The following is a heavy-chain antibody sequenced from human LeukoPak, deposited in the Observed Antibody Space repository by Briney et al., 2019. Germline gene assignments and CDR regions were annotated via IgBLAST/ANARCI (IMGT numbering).Heavy chain of an antibody. CDR1: GFTFSSYE. V-gene: IGHV3-48*03. CDR3: ARGTPSGWDFDY. J-gene: IGHJ4*02. D-gene: IGHD6-19*01. Sequence: TGGSLRLSCAASGFTFSSYEMNWVRQAPGKGLEWVSYISSSGSTIYYADSVKGRFTISRDNAKNSLYLQMNSLRAEDTAVYYCARGTPSGWDFDYWGQGTLVTVSS. CDR2: ISSSGSTI.